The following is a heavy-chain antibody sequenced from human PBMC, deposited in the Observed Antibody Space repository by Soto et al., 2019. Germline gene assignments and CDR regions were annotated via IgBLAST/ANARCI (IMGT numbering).Heavy chain of an antibody. V-gene: IGHV3-23*01. CDR3: AKDMSGYYDSSGYYYYFDY. D-gene: IGHD3-22*01. Sequence: GGSLRLSCAASGFTFSSYAMSWVRQAPGKGLEWVSAISGSGGSTYYADSVKGRFTISRDNSKNTLYLQMNSLRAEDTAVYYCAKDMSGYYDSSGYYYYFDYWGQGTLVTVSS. CDR1: GFTFSSYA. CDR2: ISGSGGST. J-gene: IGHJ4*02.